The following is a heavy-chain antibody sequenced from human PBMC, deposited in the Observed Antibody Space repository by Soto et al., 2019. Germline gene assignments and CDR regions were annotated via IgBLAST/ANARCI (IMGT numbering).Heavy chain of an antibody. CDR1: GYTFTNYD. CDR3: ARAPLVGFSEWLPVYYNWFDP. CDR2: MNTNSGDT. Sequence: QVHLVKSGAEVKRPGASVTVSCRASGYTFTNYDINWVRQATGQGLEWMGWMNTNSGDTGYAQNFQGRVTMTRNTSTSTAYMELSSLRSDDTAVYYCARAPLVGFSEWLPVYYNWFDPWGQGTLVTVSS. V-gene: IGHV1-8*01. J-gene: IGHJ5*02. D-gene: IGHD3-3*01.